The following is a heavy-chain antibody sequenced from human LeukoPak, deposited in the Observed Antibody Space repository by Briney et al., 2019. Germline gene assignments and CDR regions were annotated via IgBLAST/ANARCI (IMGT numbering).Heavy chain of an antibody. J-gene: IGHJ4*02. CDR3: AREEVDSSVDY. Sequence: LETLSLTCTVSGGSISSYYWSWIRQPPGKGLEWIGYIYYSGSTNYNPSLKSRVTISVDTSKNQFSLKLSSVTAADTAVYYCAREEVDSSVDYWGQGTLVTVSS. D-gene: IGHD6-25*01. CDR2: IYYSGST. CDR1: GGSISSYY. V-gene: IGHV4-59*01.